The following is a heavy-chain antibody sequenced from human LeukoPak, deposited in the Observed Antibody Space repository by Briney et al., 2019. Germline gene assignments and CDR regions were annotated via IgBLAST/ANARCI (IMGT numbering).Heavy chain of an antibody. CDR2: IYYSGST. J-gene: IGHJ4*02. CDR1: GGSISSSSYY. D-gene: IGHD6-6*01. CDR3: ARDLGGTAAQS. V-gene: IGHV4-39*07. Sequence: SETLSLTCTVSGGSISSSSYYWGWIRQPPGKGLEWIGSIYYSGSTYYNPSLKSRVTISVDTSKNQFSLKLSSVTAADTAVYYCARDLGGTAAQSWGQGTLVTVSS.